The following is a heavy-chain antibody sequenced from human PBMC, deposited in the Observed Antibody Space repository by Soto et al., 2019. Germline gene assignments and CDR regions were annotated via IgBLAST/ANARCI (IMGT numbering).Heavy chain of an antibody. V-gene: IGHV3-23*01. CDR1: GFTFSSYA. J-gene: IGHJ4*02. CDR2: IGSGGST. D-gene: IGHD4-17*01. CDR3: AKDLGSPTVVTPELEFDY. Sequence: EVQLLESGGGLVQPGGSLRLSCAASGFTFSSYAMTWVRQAPGKGLEWVSAIGSGGSTYYADSVKGRFTISRDNSRNTLYVQMNSLRADDTAVYYCAKDLGSPTVVTPELEFDYWGQGTLVTVSS.